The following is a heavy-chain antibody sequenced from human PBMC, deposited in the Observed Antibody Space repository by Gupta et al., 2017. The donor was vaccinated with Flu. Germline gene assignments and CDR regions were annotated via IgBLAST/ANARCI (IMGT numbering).Heavy chain of an antibody. V-gene: IGHV1-69*01. D-gene: IGHD2-2*01. J-gene: IGHJ4*02. CDR2: IIPIFGTA. CDR3: ASSPYCSSTSCSFDY. Sequence: QVQRVQSGAEVKKPGASVKVSCKASGGTFSSYAISWVRQAPGQGLEWMRGIIPIFGTANYAQKFQGRVTITADESTSTAYMELSSLRSEDTAVYYCASSPYCSSTSCSFDYWGQGTLVTVSS. CDR1: GGTFSSYA.